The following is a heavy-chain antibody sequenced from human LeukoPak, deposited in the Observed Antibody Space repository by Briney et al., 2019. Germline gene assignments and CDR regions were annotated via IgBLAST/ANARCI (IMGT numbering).Heavy chain of an antibody. CDR2: IRSKPSSYAT. J-gene: IGHJ6*02. Sequence: GGSLRLSCVASGFAFSGSTVHWVRRASGEGLEWVGRIRSKPSSYATVYAESVKGRFTISRDDSKNTAYLQMNSLKTEYTAVYYCSSGTDYYDYGMDVWGQGTTITVSS. CDR1: GFAFSGST. CDR3: SSGTDYYDYGMDV. D-gene: IGHD1-26*01. V-gene: IGHV3-73*01.